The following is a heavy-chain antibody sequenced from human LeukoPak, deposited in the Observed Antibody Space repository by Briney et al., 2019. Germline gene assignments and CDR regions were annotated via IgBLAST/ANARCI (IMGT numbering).Heavy chain of an antibody. CDR1: GFTFNIYT. Sequence: PGGSLRLSCAASGFTFNIYTMSWVRQTPRKGLEWVSTISGGGGTTYYADSVKGRFTISRDNSKRTLYLQMNSLRTEDTALYYCAKDQRDHGDCEADYWGQGILVTVSS. CDR3: AKDQRDHGDCEADY. J-gene: IGHJ4*02. CDR2: ISGGGGTT. D-gene: IGHD4-17*01. V-gene: IGHV3-23*01.